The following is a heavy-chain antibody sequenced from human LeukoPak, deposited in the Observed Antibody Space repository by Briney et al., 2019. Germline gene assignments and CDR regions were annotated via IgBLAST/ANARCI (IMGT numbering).Heavy chain of an antibody. Sequence: GGSLRLSCAASGFTFRSFAMSWVRQAPGKGLEWVSCIIGSGRTTFYADSVKGRFTISRDNSKNTLYLQMNSLRAEDTAIYYCAKKEGDTYFSWYMDVWGKGTTVTVSS. V-gene: IGHV3-23*01. D-gene: IGHD2-21*01. CDR2: IIGSGRTT. CDR3: AKKEGDTYFSWYMDV. CDR1: GFTFRSFA. J-gene: IGHJ6*03.